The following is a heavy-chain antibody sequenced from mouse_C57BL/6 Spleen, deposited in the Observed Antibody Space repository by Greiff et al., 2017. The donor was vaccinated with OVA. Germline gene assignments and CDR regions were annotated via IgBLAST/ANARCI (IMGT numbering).Heavy chain of an antibody. CDR2: INYDGSST. D-gene: IGHD1-3*01. CDR1: GFTFSDYY. Sequence: EVQRVESEGGLVQPGSSMKLSCTASGFTFSDYYMAWVRQVPEKGLEWVANINYDGSSTYYLDSLKSRFIISRDNAKNILYLQMSSLKSEDTATYYCARDGSSDAMDYWGQGTSVTVSS. CDR3: ARDGSSDAMDY. J-gene: IGHJ4*01. V-gene: IGHV5-16*01.